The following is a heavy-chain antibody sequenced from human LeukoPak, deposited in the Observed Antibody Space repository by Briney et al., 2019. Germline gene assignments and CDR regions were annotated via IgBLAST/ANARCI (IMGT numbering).Heavy chain of an antibody. CDR2: IWYVGSNK. CDR3: AKERGYCSGGSCYHTDY. D-gene: IGHD2-15*01. CDR1: GFTFSSYG. J-gene: IGHJ4*02. V-gene: IGHV3-30*02. Sequence: GGSLRLSCAASGFTFSSYGMHWVRQAPGKGLEWVAVIWYVGSNKYYADSVKGRFTISRANSNNTLYLQIKSLRTEDTAVYYCAKERGYCSGGSCYHTDYWGQGTLVTVSP.